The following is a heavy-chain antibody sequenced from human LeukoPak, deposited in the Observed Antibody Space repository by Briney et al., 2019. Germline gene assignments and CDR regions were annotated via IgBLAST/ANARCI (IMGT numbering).Heavy chain of an antibody. CDR2: ISGSGGST. CDR1: GFRVSDYY. V-gene: IGHV3-23*01. J-gene: IGHJ4*02. D-gene: IGHD2-15*01. Sequence: GGSLRLSCAVSGFRVSDYYMSWVRQAPGKGLEWVSAISGSGGSTYYADSVKGRFTISRDNSKNTLYLQMNSLRAEDTAVYYCATGGYCSGGSCYVIDYWGQGTLVTVSS. CDR3: ATGGYCSGGSCYVIDY.